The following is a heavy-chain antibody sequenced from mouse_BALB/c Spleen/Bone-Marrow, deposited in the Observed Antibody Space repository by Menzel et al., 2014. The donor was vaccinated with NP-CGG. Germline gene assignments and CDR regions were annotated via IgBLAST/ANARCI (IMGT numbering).Heavy chain of an antibody. D-gene: IGHD4-1*01. CDR1: GYSITSGYY. V-gene: IGHV3-6*02. Sequence: EVQLQESGPGFVKPSQSLSLTCSVTGYSITSGYYWNWIRQFPGNKLEWMGYISYDDNNNYSPSLKNRISITRDTSKNQFFLKLNSVTIEDTATDYCARELTGPRFAYWGQGTLVTVSA. CDR3: ARELTGPRFAY. J-gene: IGHJ3*01. CDR2: ISYDDNN.